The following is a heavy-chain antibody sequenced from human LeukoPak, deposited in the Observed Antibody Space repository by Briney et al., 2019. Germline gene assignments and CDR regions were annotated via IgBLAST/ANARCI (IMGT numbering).Heavy chain of an antibody. J-gene: IGHJ4*02. V-gene: IGHV3-30*18. CDR3: AKALDYYDSSGYSPPDY. CDR2: ISYDGSNK. Sequence: GGSLRLSCAASGFTVSSNYMSWVRQAPGKGLEWVAVISYDGSNKYYADSVKGRFTISRDNSKNTLYLQMNSLRAEDTAVYYCAKALDYYDSSGYSPPDYWGQGTLVTVSS. D-gene: IGHD3-22*01. CDR1: GFTVSSNY.